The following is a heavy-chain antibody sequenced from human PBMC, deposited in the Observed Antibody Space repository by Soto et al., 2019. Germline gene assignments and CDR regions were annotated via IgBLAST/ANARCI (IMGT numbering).Heavy chain of an antibody. CDR3: VRNPLKAWLVEDAFDV. V-gene: IGHV1-2*02. Sequence: QVQLMQSGADMKRPGASVKISCATSGYMFTAYHIHWVRQAPGQGLQWMGWIDPNNANTNYAQTFRGRVFMSRDTSISTAYVSLSGLTSDDTAVYYCVRNPLKAWLVEDAFDVWGQGTLVTVSS. J-gene: IGHJ3*01. D-gene: IGHD5-12*01. CDR2: IDPNNANT. CDR1: GYMFTAYH.